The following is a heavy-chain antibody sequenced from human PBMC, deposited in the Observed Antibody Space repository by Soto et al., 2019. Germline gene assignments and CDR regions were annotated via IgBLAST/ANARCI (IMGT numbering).Heavy chain of an antibody. CDR2: IDPGDSYT. V-gene: IGHV5-10-1*01. D-gene: IGHD7-27*01. J-gene: IGHJ4*02. Sequence: PGESLKISCKGSGYKFSNYWINWVRQMPGKGLEWLGRIDPGDSYTNYSPSFQGHVTISADTSISTAYLEWSSLKASDTAIYYCASPGEGGTTTGHWGQGTLVTVSS. CDR1: GYKFSNYW. CDR3: ASPGEGGTTTGH.